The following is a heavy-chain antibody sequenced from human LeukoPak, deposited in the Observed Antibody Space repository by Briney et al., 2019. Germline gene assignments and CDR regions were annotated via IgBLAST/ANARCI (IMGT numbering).Heavy chain of an antibody. CDR3: ARDVNSRGPFDY. CDR1: GGTFSSYA. D-gene: IGHD2/OR15-2a*01. CDR2: IIPIFGTA. V-gene: IGHV1-69*05. Sequence: ASVKVSXKASGGTFSSYAISWMRQAPGQGLEWMGGIIPIFGTANYAQKFQGRVTITTDESTSTAYMELSSLRSEDTAVYYCARDVNSRGPFDYWGQGTLVTVSS. J-gene: IGHJ4*02.